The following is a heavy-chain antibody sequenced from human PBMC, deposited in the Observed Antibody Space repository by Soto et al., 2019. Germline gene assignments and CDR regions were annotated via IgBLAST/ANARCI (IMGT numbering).Heavy chain of an antibody. J-gene: IGHJ3*02. V-gene: IGHV1-18*01. CDR1: GYTFTSYG. D-gene: IGHD6-13*01. CDR3: ARLISSSWSEDLDDAFDI. CDR2: ISAYNGNT. Sequence: ASVKVSCKASGYTFTSYGISWVRQAPGQGLERMGWISAYNGNTNYAQKLQGRVTMTTDTSTSTAYMELRSLRSDDTAVYYCARLISSSWSEDLDDAFDIWGQGTMVTVSS.